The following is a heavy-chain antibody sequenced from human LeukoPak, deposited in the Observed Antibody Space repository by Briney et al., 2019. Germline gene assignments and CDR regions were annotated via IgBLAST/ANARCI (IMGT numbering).Heavy chain of an antibody. Sequence: GGSLRLSCAASGFTFGSYGIHWVRQAPGKGLEWVAFIRNDGSTKYYTDSVKGRFTISRDNSRATLYLQMNSLRAEDTAVYYCAKDQPDVGTTDWFFDYWGQGTLVTVSS. J-gene: IGHJ4*02. V-gene: IGHV3-30*02. CDR3: AKDQPDVGTTDWFFDY. CDR2: IRNDGSTK. CDR1: GFTFGSYG. D-gene: IGHD1-26*01.